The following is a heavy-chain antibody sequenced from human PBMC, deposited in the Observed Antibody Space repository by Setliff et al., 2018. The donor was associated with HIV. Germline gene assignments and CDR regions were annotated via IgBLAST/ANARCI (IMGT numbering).Heavy chain of an antibody. V-gene: IGHV4-59*04. Sequence: PSETLSLTCTVSGGSINTYYWSWIRQPPGKGLEWIGYIYYSGSTYYNPSLKSRVTISVDTSKNQFSLKLSSVTAADTAVYYCAITPLYYDSSGYYWPLNDYWGQGTLVTVSS. CDR1: GGSINTYY. D-gene: IGHD3-22*01. J-gene: IGHJ4*02. CDR2: IYYSGST. CDR3: AITPLYYDSSGYYWPLNDY.